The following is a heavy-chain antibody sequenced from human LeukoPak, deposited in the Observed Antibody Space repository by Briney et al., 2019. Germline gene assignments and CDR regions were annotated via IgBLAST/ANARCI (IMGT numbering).Heavy chain of an antibody. CDR3: ASQDVLHNGAHWVHLQH. CDR2: ISYDGSNK. V-gene: IGHV3-30*03. CDR1: GFTFSSYG. Sequence: GGSLRLSCAASGFTFSSYGMHWVRQAPGKGLEWVAVISYDGSNKYYADSVKGRFTISRDNSKNTLFLQMNSLRAEDTAVYYCASQDVLHNGAHWVHLQHWGQGTLVTVSS. D-gene: IGHD2-8*01. J-gene: IGHJ1*01.